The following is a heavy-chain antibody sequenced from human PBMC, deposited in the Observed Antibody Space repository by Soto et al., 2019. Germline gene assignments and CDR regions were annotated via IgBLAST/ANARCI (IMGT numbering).Heavy chain of an antibody. CDR2: ISGSGGST. CDR3: ASYYYDSSGYYHYFDY. J-gene: IGHJ4*02. CDR1: GFTFSSYG. V-gene: IGHV3-23*01. Sequence: EVQLLESGGGLVQPGGSLRVSCAASGFTFSSYGMSWVRQAPGKGLEWVLGISGSGGSTYYADSVKGRFTISRDNSKNTLYLQMNSPRVEDTASYYCASYYYDSSGYYHYFDYWGQGILVTVSS. D-gene: IGHD3-22*01.